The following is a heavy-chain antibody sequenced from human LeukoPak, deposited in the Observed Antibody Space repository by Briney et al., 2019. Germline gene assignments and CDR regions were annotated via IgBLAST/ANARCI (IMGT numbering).Heavy chain of an antibody. V-gene: IGHV4-4*07. CDR2: IYTSGST. CDR3: ARDRSGYDGIDAFDI. J-gene: IGHJ3*02. Sequence: SETLSLPCTVSGGSISSYYWTWIRQPAGKGLEWIGRIYTSGSTNYNPSLKSRVTMSVDTSKNQFSLKLSSVTAADTAVYYCARDRSGYDGIDAFDIWGQGTMVTVS. D-gene: IGHD5-12*01. CDR1: GGSISSYY.